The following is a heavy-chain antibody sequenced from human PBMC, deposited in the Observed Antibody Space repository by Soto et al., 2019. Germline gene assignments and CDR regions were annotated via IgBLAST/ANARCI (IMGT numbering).Heavy chain of an antibody. D-gene: IGHD6-6*01. CDR1: GFTLSSYA. V-gene: IGHV3-23*01. CDR2: ISGSDDST. CDR3: AKRSSSSTFDY. Sequence: GGSLRLSCAASGFTLSSYAMSGVCQAPGKGLEWVSVISGSDDSTYYADSVKGRFTISRDNSKNTLYLQMNSLRAEDTAVYYCAKRSSSSTFDYWGQGTLVTVSS. J-gene: IGHJ4*02.